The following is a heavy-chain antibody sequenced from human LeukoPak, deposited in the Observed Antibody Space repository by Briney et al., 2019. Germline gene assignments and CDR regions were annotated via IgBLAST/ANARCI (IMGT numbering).Heavy chain of an antibody. Sequence: PGGSLRLSFAASGLTLSSHWMHWVRQAPGKGLVWVSRINNDGSGTNYADSVKGRFTISRDNAKNTLYLQMNSLGAEDTAVYYCTRVVVAGSRAFDIWGRGTMVTVSS. J-gene: IGHJ3*02. CDR2: INNDGSGT. V-gene: IGHV3-74*01. CDR3: TRVVVAGSRAFDI. D-gene: IGHD6-19*01. CDR1: GLTLSSHW.